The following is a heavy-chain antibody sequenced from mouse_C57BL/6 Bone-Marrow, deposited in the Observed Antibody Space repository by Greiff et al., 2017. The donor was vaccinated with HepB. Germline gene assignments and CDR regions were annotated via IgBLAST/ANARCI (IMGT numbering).Heavy chain of an antibody. V-gene: IGHV1-59*01. J-gene: IGHJ2*01. D-gene: IGHD1-1*01. CDR3: VITTVVEENYFDY. Sequence: QVQLQQPGAELVRPGTSVKLSCKASGYTFTSYWMHWVKQRPGQGLEWIGVIDPSDSYTNYNQKFKGKATLTVDTSSSTAYMQLSSLTSEDSAVYYCVITTVVEENYFDYWGQGTTLTVSS. CDR1: GYTFTSYW. CDR2: IDPSDSYT.